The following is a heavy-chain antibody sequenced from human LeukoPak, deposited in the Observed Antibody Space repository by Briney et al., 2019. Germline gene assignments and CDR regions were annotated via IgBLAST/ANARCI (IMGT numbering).Heavy chain of an antibody. J-gene: IGHJ4*02. D-gene: IGHD2-21*02. CDR1: GYTFTSYD. V-gene: IGHV1-69*06. CDR2: IIPIFGTA. Sequence: SVKVSCKASGYTFTSYDINWVRQATGQGLEWMGGIIPIFGTANYAQKFQGRVTITADKSTSTAYMELSSLRSEDTAVYYCARDFNRYCGGDCYGYWGQGTLVTVSS. CDR3: ARDFNRYCGGDCYGY.